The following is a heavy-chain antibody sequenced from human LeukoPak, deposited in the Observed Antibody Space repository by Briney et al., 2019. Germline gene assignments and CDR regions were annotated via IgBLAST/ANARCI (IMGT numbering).Heavy chain of an antibody. CDR1: GYTFTGYY. J-gene: IGHJ4*02. CDR3: ARDYDFWSGYYWDY. CDR2: INPNSGGT. V-gene: IGHV1-2*06. Sequence: GASVKVSCKASGYTFTGYYMHWVRQAPGQGLEWMGRINPNSGGTNYAQKFQGRVTMTRATSISTAYMELSRLRSDDTAVYYCARDYDFWSGYYWDYWGQGTLVTVSS. D-gene: IGHD3-3*01.